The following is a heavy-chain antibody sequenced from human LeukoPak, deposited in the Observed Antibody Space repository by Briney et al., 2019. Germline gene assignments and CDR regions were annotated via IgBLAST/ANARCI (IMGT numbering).Heavy chain of an antibody. Sequence: SSETLSLTCTVSGGSVSSGTYYWSWMRQPAGKRLEWIGRIFSSGNTNCNPSLKSRVTMSVDTSKNQFSLNLRSVTAADTAVYYCARVSGYCPDGVCRFDYWGQGTLVTVSS. CDR3: ARVSGYCPDGVCRFDY. CDR2: IFSSGNT. J-gene: IGHJ4*02. V-gene: IGHV4-61*02. CDR1: GGSVSSGTYY. D-gene: IGHD2-8*01.